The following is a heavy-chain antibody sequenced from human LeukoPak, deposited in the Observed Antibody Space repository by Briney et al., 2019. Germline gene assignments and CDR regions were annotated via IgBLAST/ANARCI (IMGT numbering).Heavy chain of an antibody. CDR3: ARARFKGRFDY. V-gene: IGHV3-7*01. Sequence: GGSLRLSCAASGFTFSSYWMSWIRQAPGKGLEWVANIKQDGSEKYYVDSVKGRFTISRDNAKNSLYLQMNSLRAEDTAVYYCARARFKGRFDYWGQGTLVTVSS. CDR1: GFTFSSYW. CDR2: IKQDGSEK. J-gene: IGHJ4*02.